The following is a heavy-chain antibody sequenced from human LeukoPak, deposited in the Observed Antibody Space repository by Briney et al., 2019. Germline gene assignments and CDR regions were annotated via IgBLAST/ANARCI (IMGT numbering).Heavy chain of an antibody. V-gene: IGHV3-23*01. D-gene: IGHD1-1*01. CDR3: AKELERTLLEY. CDR2: ISGSGGTT. Sequence: GGSLRLSCAASGFTFSRYAMTWVRQAPGTGLEWVSVISGSGGTTDYADSVKGRFTISRDSSKNTLYLQMKSLRAEDTAVYYCAKELERTLLEYWGQGTLVTVSS. J-gene: IGHJ4*02. CDR1: GFTFSRYA.